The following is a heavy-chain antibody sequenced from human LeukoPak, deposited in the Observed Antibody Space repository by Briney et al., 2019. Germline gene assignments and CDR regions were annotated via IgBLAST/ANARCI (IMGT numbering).Heavy chain of an antibody. D-gene: IGHD6-19*01. CDR3: ARGSHSSGWTDFDY. CDR2: IYYSGST. V-gene: IGHV4-59*01. Sequence: SETLSLTCAVYGGSFSGYYWSWIRQPPGKGLEWIGYIYYSGSTNYNPSLKSRVTISVDTSKNQFSLKLSSVTAADTAVYYCARGSHSSGWTDFDYWGQGTLVTVSS. J-gene: IGHJ4*02. CDR1: GGSFSGYY.